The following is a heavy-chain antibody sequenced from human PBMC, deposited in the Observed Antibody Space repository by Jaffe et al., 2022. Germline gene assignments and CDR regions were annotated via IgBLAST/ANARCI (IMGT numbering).Heavy chain of an antibody. D-gene: IGHD2-15*01. CDR1: GFSLSNARMG. CDR2: IFSNDEK. V-gene: IGHV2-26*01. J-gene: IGHJ6*03. CDR3: ARSAIGYCSGGSCYSGYYYYYYMDV. Sequence: QVTLKESGPVLVKPTETLTLTCTVSGFSLSNARMGVSWIRQPPGKALEWLAHIFSNDEKSYSTSLKSRLTISKDTSKSQVVLTMTNMDPVDTATYYCARSAIGYCSGGSCYSGYYYYYYMDVWGKGTTVTVSS.